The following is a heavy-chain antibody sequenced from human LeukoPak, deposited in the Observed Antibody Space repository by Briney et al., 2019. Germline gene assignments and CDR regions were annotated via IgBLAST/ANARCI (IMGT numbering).Heavy chain of an antibody. V-gene: IGHV4-39*01. CDR2: VHYSGST. J-gene: IGHJ4*02. CDR1: GDSISRSNFY. CDR3: ARPTYYDNSGYYY. Sequence: PWETLSLTCTVSGDSISRSNFYWGWTRQPPGKGLEWVGSVHYSGSTYYNPSLKSRVTISVDTSKNQFSLKLTSVTAADTAVYYCARPTYYDNSGYYYWGQGTLVTVSS. D-gene: IGHD3-22*01.